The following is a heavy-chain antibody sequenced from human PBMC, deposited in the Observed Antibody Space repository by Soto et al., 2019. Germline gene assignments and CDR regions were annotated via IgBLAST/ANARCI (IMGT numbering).Heavy chain of an antibody. V-gene: IGHV4-39*01. J-gene: IGHJ4*02. CDR1: GGSISSISYY. D-gene: IGHD2-2*01. CDR3: ARVDIAVVPSTTFDY. Sequence: QLQLQESGPGLVKPSETLALTCTVSGGSISSISYYWGWIRQPPGKGLEWIGSIKYSGHTFYNPSLKSRVTMSVDTSKTRFSLRLSSVTAAETAVYYCARVDIAVVPSTTFDYWGQGTLVTVSS. CDR2: IKYSGHT.